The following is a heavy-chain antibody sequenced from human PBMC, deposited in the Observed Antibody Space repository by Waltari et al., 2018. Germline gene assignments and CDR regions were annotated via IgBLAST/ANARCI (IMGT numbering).Heavy chain of an antibody. J-gene: IGHJ5*02. D-gene: IGHD2-2*01. CDR1: GGTFSSYA. Sequence: QVQLVQSGAEVKKPGSSVKVSCKASGGTFSSYAISWVRPAPGQGLEWMGGIIPIFGTANYAQKSQGRVTITADESTSTAYMELSSLRSEDTAVYYCARTRPPEGWFDPWGQGTLVTVSS. CDR2: IIPIFGTA. CDR3: ARTRPPEGWFDP. V-gene: IGHV1-69*12.